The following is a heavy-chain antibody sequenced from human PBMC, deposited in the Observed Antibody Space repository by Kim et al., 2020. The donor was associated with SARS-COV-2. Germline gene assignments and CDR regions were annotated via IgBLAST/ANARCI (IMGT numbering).Heavy chain of an antibody. CDR2: NE. V-gene: IGHV3-30*03. J-gene: IGHJ6*02. D-gene: IGHD3-16*01. Sequence: NESYADSVKSRFTISRDNFKNTLYLQMNTLRAEDTALYYCAREGDTSGLDVWGQGTTVTVSS. CDR3: AREGDTSGLDV.